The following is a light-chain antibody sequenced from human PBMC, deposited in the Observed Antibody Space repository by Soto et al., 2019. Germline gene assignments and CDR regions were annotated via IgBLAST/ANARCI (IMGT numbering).Light chain of an antibody. Sequence: EIVLTQSPGNLSLSPGERATLSCRASQSVSSSYLAWYQQKPGQAPRLLIYGASSRATGIPDRFSGSGSGTDFTLTISRLEPEDFAVDYCQQYGSSPPYTFGQGTKLEIK. V-gene: IGKV3-20*01. CDR3: QQYGSSPPYT. CDR2: GAS. J-gene: IGKJ2*01. CDR1: QSVSSSY.